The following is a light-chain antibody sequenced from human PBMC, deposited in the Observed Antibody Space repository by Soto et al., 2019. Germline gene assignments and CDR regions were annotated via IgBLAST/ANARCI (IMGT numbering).Light chain of an antibody. J-gene: IGKJ1*01. V-gene: IGKV3-15*01. CDR1: QSVGSV. CDR3: PQYTNWPSYT. CDR2: GAS. Sequence: EKVMTQSPATLSMSPGERATLSCRASQSVGSVLAWYQQKPGQAPRLLIYGASTRATGIPARFSGSGSWTEFTLTISSLQSADFAVYYCPQYTNWPSYTFGQGTKVE.